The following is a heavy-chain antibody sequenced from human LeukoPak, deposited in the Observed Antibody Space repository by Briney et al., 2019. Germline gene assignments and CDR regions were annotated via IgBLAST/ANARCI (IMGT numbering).Heavy chain of an antibody. CDR3: ARLATPRAFDI. Sequence: ASVKVSCKASGGTFSSYAISWVRQAPGQGLEWMGGIIPIFGTANYAQKFQGRVTITTDESTSTAYMEPSSLRSEDTAVYYCARLATPRAFDIWGQGTMVTVSS. J-gene: IGHJ3*02. V-gene: IGHV1-69*05. CDR2: IIPIFGTA. CDR1: GGTFSSYA. D-gene: IGHD5-12*01.